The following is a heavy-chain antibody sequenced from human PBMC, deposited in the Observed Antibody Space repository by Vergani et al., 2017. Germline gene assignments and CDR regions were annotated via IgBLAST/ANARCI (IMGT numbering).Heavy chain of an antibody. CDR3: LRDRDSAIRYFD. CDR1: GFSVSTHY. V-gene: IGHV3-53*04. J-gene: IGHJ4*02. D-gene: IGHD3-9*01. CDR2: IYDDGRT. Sequence: EVQLVESGGGLVQPGGSLRLSCAASGFSVSTHYLSWVRQAPGKGLEWVSVIYDDGRTFYADSVKGRFTICRDNSKNALSLQMNRLRAEDTAVYHGLRDRDSAIRYFDWGEGTLVTVSS.